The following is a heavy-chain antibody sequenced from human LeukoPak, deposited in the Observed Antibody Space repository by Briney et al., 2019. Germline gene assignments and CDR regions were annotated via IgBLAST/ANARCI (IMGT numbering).Heavy chain of an antibody. CDR2: LYGAGST. CDR3: ARGGTPGFSTGRIDY. V-gene: IGHV3-53*04. J-gene: IGHJ4*02. CDR1: GFNVSSNY. Sequence: GGSLRLSCAASGFNVSSNYMSWVRQAPGKGLEWVSVLYGAGSTYYADSVKGRFTISRHDSQNTLFLQMNSLRAEDTAVYYCARGGTPGFSTGRIDYWGQGTLVTVSS. D-gene: IGHD6-19*01.